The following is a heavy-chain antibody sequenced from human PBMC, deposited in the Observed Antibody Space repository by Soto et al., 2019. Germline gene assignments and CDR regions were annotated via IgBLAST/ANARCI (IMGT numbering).Heavy chain of an antibody. D-gene: IGHD3-22*01. CDR2: ISYDGNNR. V-gene: IGHV3-30-3*01. J-gene: IGHJ4*02. CDR3: ARDLTVYYYDSSGYY. Sequence: QVPLVESGGGVVQPGRSLRLSCAASGLAFNNYAMHWVRQAPGKGLEWVAVISYDGNNRYYADSVKGRFTISRDNSKNTLFLQMNSLRAEDTAVYYCARDLTVYYYDSSGYYWGQGTLVTVSS. CDR1: GLAFNNYA.